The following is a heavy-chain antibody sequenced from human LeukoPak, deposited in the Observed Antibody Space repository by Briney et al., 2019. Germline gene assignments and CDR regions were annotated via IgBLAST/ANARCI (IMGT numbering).Heavy chain of an antibody. Sequence: SETLSLTCAVYGGSFSGYYWSWIRQPPGKGLEWIGEINHSGSTNYNPSLKSRVTISVDTSKNQFSLKLSSVTAADTAVYYCARVVVAARSWFDPWGQGTLATVSS. CDR2: INHSGST. CDR1: GGSFSGYY. D-gene: IGHD2-15*01. CDR3: ARVVVAARSWFDP. J-gene: IGHJ5*02. V-gene: IGHV4-34*01.